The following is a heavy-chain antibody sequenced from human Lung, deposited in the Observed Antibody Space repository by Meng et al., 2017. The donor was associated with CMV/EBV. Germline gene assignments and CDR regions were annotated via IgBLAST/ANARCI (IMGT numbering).Heavy chain of an antibody. CDR1: GFTFSSYE. CDR3: ARGGGSNSILNYYYYAMDV. D-gene: IGHD2-21*01. J-gene: IGHJ6*02. CDR2: ISSSGSTI. V-gene: IGHV3-48*03. Sequence: SCAASGFTFSSYEMNWVRQAPGKGLEWVSYISSSGSTIYYADSVKGRFTISRDNAKNSLYLQMNSLRAEDTAVYYCARGGGSNSILNYYYYAMDVWXQGTXVTVSS.